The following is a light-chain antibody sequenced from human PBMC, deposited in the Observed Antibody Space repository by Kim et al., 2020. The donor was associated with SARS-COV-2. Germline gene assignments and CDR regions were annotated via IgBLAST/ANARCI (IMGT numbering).Light chain of an antibody. J-gene: IGLJ3*02. V-gene: IGLV1-44*01. CDR1: SSNIGSNT. CDR3: AAWDDSLNGWV. CDR2: SNN. Sequence: ELTQPPSASGTPGQRVTISCSGSSSNIGSNTVNWYQQLPGTAPKLLIYSNNQRPSGVPDRFSGSKSGTSASLAISGLQSEDETDYYCAAWDDSLNGWVFGGGTQLTVL.